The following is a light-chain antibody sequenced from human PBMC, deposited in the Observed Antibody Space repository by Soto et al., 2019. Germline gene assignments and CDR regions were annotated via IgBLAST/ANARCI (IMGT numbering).Light chain of an antibody. J-gene: IGKJ1*01. CDR2: KTS. CDR3: QQYNSWT. V-gene: IGKV1-5*03. CDR1: QSISNW. Sequence: DIQMTQSPSTLSASVGDRVTITCRASQSISNWLAWYQQKPGKAPKLLVYKTSTLESGVPSRFSGSGSGTEFTLTISGLLPDDFATYYCQQYNSWTFGQGTKVEIK.